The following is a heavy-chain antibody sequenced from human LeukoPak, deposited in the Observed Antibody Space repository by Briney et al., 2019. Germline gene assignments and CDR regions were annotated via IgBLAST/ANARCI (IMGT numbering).Heavy chain of an antibody. D-gene: IGHD3-22*01. CDR1: GFTFSDYY. CDR3: ARVATSYYYDSSGSEYFQY. Sequence: GGSLRLSCAASGFTFSDYYMSWIRQAPGKGLEWVSYISSSGSTIYYADSVKGRFTISRDNAKNSLYLQMNSLGVEDTAVYYCARVATSYYYDSSGSEYFQYWGQGTLVTVSS. V-gene: IGHV3-11*04. J-gene: IGHJ1*01. CDR2: ISSSGSTI.